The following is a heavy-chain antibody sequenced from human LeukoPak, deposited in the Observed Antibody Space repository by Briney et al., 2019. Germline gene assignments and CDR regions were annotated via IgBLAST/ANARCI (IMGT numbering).Heavy chain of an antibody. CDR3: AGDRSVAGTVDY. CDR1: GYTFTGYY. D-gene: IGHD6-19*01. J-gene: IGHJ4*02. V-gene: IGHV1-2*02. CDR2: INPNSGGT. Sequence: ASVKVSCKASGYTFTGYYMHWVRQAPGQGLEWMGWINPNSGGTNYAQKFQGRVTMTRDTSISTAYMELSRLRSDDTAVYYCAGDRSVAGTVDYWGQGTLVTVSS.